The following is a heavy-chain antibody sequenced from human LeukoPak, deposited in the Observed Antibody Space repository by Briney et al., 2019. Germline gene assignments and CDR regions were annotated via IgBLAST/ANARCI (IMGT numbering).Heavy chain of an antibody. Sequence: PVGSLRLSCAASGFTFSSYWMSWVRQAPGKGLEWVANIKQDGSEKYYVDSVKGRFTISRDNAKNSLYLQMNSLRAEDTAVYYCARDPYCSGGSCYATFDYWAREPWSPSPQ. V-gene: IGHV3-7*01. CDR1: GFTFSSYW. CDR3: ARDPYCSGGSCYATFDY. D-gene: IGHD2-15*01. J-gene: IGHJ4*02. CDR2: IKQDGSEK.